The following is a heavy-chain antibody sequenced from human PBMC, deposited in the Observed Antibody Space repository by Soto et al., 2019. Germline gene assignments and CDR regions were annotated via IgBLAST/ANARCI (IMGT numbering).Heavy chain of an antibody. V-gene: IGHV1-18*01. CDR2: ISTYNDNT. D-gene: IGHD3-3*01. CDR3: ARDFGSDLSAPGAVLDY. Sequence: GASVKVSCKASGYSFTSYGISWVRQAPGQGLEWMGWISTYNDNTNFAQNVQGRVTMTTDTSTYTAYMELRSLTSDDTAVYYCARDFGSDLSAPGAVLDYWGQGSLVTVSS. J-gene: IGHJ4*02. CDR1: GYSFTSYG.